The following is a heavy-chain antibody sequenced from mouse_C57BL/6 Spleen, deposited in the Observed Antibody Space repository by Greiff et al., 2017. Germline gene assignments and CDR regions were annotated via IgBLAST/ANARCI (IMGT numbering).Heavy chain of an antibody. CDR3: ARNYGSSHWYFDV. Sequence: EVKLVESGGDLVKPGGSLKLSCAASGFTFSSYGMSWVRQTPDKRLEWVATISSGGSYTYYPDSVKGRFTISRDNAKNTLYLQMSSLKSEDTAMYYGARNYGSSHWYFDVWGTGTTVTVSS. V-gene: IGHV5-6*01. CDR1: GFTFSSYG. J-gene: IGHJ1*03. D-gene: IGHD1-1*01. CDR2: ISSGGSYT.